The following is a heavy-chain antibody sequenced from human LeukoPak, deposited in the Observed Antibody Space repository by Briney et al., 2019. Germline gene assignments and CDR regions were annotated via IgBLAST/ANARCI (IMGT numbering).Heavy chain of an antibody. Sequence: QPGGSLGLSCAASGFTFSSYAMSWVRQAPGKGLEWVSAFSGSGGSTYYADSVKGRFTISRDNSKNTLYLQMNSLRAEDTAVYYCAKVSRGAAAGTFNGEENAFDIWGQGTMVTVSS. CDR1: GFTFSSYA. CDR2: FSGSGGST. V-gene: IGHV3-23*01. CDR3: AKVSRGAAAGTFNGEENAFDI. J-gene: IGHJ3*02. D-gene: IGHD6-13*01.